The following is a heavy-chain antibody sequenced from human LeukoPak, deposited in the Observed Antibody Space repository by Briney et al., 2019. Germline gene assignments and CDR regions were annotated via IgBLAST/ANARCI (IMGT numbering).Heavy chain of an antibody. CDR1: GGSISSSSYY. V-gene: IGHV4-39*07. D-gene: IGHD2-15*01. CDR2: IYYSGST. CDR3: ARYYCSGGSCYGWFDP. J-gene: IGHJ5*02. Sequence: SETLSLTCTVSGGSISSSSYYWGWIRQPPGKGLEWIGSIYYSGSTYYNPSLKSRVTISVDTSKNQFSLKLSSVTAADTAVYYCARYYCSGGSCYGWFDPWGQGTLVTVSS.